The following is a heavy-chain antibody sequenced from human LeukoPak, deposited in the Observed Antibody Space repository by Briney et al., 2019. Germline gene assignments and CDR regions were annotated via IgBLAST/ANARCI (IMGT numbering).Heavy chain of an antibody. CDR1: GYTFTTHG. CDR3: ARDGYFDL. Sequence: ASVKVSCKASGYTFTTHGIAWVRQAPGQGLEWMGWISAHNGNTNYAQSLQGRVTTTTDTSTNTAYMELRSLRSDDTAVYYCARDGYFDLWVRGTLVTVSS. CDR2: ISAHNGNT. V-gene: IGHV1-18*01. J-gene: IGHJ2*01.